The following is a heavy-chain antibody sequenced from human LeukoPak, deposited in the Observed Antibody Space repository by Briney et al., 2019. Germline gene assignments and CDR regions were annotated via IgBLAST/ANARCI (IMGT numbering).Heavy chain of an antibody. CDR2: ISPSGDIT. CDR1: GFIFSSHG. D-gene: IGHD5-24*01. Sequence: GGSLRLSCAASGFIFSSHGMNWVRQAPGKGLEWVSGISPSGDITYYADSVKGRFTISRDNSKNTVYLQMDSLRDDDTAVYYCTRDKGWQQFDSWGQGTLVTVSS. V-gene: IGHV3-23*01. J-gene: IGHJ4*02. CDR3: TRDKGWQQFDS.